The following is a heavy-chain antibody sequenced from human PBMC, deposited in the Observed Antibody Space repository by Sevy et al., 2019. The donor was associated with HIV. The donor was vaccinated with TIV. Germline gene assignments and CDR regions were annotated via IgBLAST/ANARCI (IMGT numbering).Heavy chain of an antibody. CDR2: IYPGDSDT. V-gene: IGHV5-51*01. Sequence: GESLKISCKGSGYSFTKYWIGWVRQMPGNGLEWMGIIYPGDSDTRYRPSFQGQVTISADKSISTAYLQWSSLKASDTAMYYCTSLGGNDTSGYHFFDHWGQRTLVTVSS. J-gene: IGHJ4*02. CDR1: GYSFTKYW. CDR3: TSLGGNDTSGYHFFDH. D-gene: IGHD3-22*01.